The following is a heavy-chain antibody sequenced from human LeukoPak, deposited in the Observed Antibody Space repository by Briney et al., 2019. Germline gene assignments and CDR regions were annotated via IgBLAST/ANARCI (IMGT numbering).Heavy chain of an antibody. D-gene: IGHD3-3*01. Sequence: GGSLRLSCVASGFTFSGYAMSWVRQAPGEGLEWVSAISVSGTSTYYADSVKGRFTISRDNSKNTMYLQMNSLRAEDTAVYYCARGSEWSSGVSDYWGQGTLVTVSS. CDR1: GFTFSGYA. CDR2: ISVSGTST. V-gene: IGHV3-23*01. CDR3: ARGSEWSSGVSDY. J-gene: IGHJ4*02.